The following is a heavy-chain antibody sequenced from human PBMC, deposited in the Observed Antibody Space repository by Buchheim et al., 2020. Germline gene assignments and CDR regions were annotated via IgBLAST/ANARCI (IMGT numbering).Heavy chain of an antibody. D-gene: IGHD3-22*01. V-gene: IGHV3-30*04. J-gene: IGHJ4*02. Sequence: QVQLVESGGGVVQPGRSLRLSCAASGFTFSSYAMHWVRQAPGKGLEWVAVISYDGSNKYYADSVKGRFTISRDNSKNTLYLQMNSLRAEDTAVYYCARALDSSGYYPCLDYWGQGTL. CDR1: GFTFSSYA. CDR3: ARALDSSGYYPCLDY. CDR2: ISYDGSNK.